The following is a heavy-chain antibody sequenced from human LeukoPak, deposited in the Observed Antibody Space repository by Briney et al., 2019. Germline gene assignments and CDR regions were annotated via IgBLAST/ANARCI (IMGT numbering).Heavy chain of an antibody. D-gene: IGHD2-21*01. J-gene: IGHJ4*02. CDR3: ARGQKHLPTRLDY. CDR1: GESFSGYY. V-gene: IGHV4-34*01. Sequence: PETLSLTCAVYGESFSGYYWSWIRQPPGKGLEWIGEIDHSGSTNSNPSLESRVTISVDTSKSQFSLKLISVTAADTALYFCARGQKHLPTRLDYWSQGSLVTVSS. CDR2: IDHSGST.